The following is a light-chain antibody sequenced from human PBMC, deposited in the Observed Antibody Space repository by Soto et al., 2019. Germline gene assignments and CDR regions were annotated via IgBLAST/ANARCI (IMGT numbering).Light chain of an antibody. CDR2: GNR. CDR1: SSNLGAGYD. CDR3: QAYDYSLTASV. J-gene: IGLJ3*02. V-gene: IGLV1-40*01. Sequence: QSLLTRPPSVSWAPGQRVTIPCTGNSSNLGAGYDVHWYQQPPGTAPKLVIYGNRNRPSGVPERFSGSKSGTSASLAITGLQAEDEGDYYCQAYDYSLTASVFGGGTQVTV.